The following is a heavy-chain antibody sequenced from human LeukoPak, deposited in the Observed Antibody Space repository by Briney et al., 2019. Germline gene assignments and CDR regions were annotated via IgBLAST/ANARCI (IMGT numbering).Heavy chain of an antibody. CDR1: GYTFTSYD. CDR3: ARLPLRYFDWLLSRGPYYYYGMDV. D-gene: IGHD3-9*01. Sequence: ASVKVSCKASGYTFTSYDINWVRQATGQGLEWMGWMNPNSGNTGDAQKFQGRVTMTRNTSISTAYMELSSLRSEDTAVYYCARLPLRYFDWLLSRGPYYYYGMDVWGQGTTVTVSS. J-gene: IGHJ6*02. V-gene: IGHV1-8*01. CDR2: MNPNSGNT.